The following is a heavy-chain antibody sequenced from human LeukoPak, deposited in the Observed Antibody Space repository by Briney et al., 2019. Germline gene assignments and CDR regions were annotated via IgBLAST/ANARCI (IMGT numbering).Heavy chain of an antibody. D-gene: IGHD1-26*01. Sequence: GESLKISCKGSGYSFSSYWIGWVRQMPGKGLEWMGIIYPGDSDTRYSPSSQGQVTISADKSISTAYLQWSSLKASDTAMYYCASSQVSGNSYLEAFDIWGQGTMVTVSS. CDR3: ASSQVSGNSYLEAFDI. CDR1: GYSFSSYW. J-gene: IGHJ3*02. V-gene: IGHV5-51*01. CDR2: IYPGDSDT.